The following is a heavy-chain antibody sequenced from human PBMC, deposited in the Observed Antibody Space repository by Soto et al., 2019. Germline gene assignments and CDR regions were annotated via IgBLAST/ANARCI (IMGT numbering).Heavy chain of an antibody. CDR3: ARRAFGSSRSFDL. D-gene: IGHD6-6*01. CDR1: GFAFSNHP. Sequence: VQLLESGGDLVHPGGSLRLSCAASGFAFSNHPMSWVRQAPERGLEWVSGISDGGDLTYNADSVKGRFTISRDNSKNILFLQMNSLRAEDTALYYCARRAFGSSRSFDLWGQGTMVTVSS. J-gene: IGHJ3*01. V-gene: IGHV3-23*01. CDR2: ISDGGDLT.